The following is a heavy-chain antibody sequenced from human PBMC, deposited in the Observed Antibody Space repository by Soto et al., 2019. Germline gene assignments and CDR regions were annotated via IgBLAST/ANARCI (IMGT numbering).Heavy chain of an antibody. CDR2: ISAYNGNT. CDR3: AVITMVRGFFTFSGYGIAV. Sequence: ASVKVSCKASGYTFTSYAMHWVRQAPGQGLEKMGWISAYNGNTNYAQKLQGRVTMTTDTSTSTAYMELRSLRSDDTAVYYWAVITMVRGFFTFSGYGIAVLAQGTSDTGSS. V-gene: IGHV1-18*01. CDR1: GYTFTSYA. J-gene: IGHJ6*01. D-gene: IGHD3-10*01.